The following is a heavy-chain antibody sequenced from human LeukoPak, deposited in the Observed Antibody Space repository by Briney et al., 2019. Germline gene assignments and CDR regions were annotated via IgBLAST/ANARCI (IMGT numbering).Heavy chain of an antibody. CDR1: GGSISSGDYY. J-gene: IGHJ4*02. CDR2: IYYSGGT. CDR3: ARSFSPDFWRGYFAY. D-gene: IGHD3-3*01. Sequence: SETLSLTCTVSGGSISSGDYYWTWIRQHPGKCLEWIGYIYYSGGTYYNPSLKSRVTISVDTSKNQFSLKLSSVTAADTAVYYCARSFSPDFWRGYFAYWGQGTLVTVSS. V-gene: IGHV4-31*03.